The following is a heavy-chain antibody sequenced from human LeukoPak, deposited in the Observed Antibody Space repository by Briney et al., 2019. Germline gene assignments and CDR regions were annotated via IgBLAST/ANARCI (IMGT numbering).Heavy chain of an antibody. Sequence: PGGSLRLSCAASGFTFTKYWMTWVRQAPGKGLEWVSYISSSGSTIYYADSVKGRFTISRDNAKNSLYLQMNSLRAEDTAVYYCARDRGLRFYYYYGMDVWGQGTTVTVSS. CDR1: GFTFTKYW. CDR3: ARDRGLRFYYYYGMDV. D-gene: IGHD3-10*01. V-gene: IGHV3-11*01. J-gene: IGHJ6*02. CDR2: ISSSGSTI.